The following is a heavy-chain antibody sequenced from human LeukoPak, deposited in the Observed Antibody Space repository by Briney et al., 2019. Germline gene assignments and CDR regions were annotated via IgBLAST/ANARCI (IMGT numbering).Heavy chain of an antibody. Sequence: PSETLSLTCTVSGGSISSYYWSWIRQPAGKGLEWIGSIYYRRTTYYNPSLKSRVTLSVDTSKNQFSLKLSSVTAADTAVYYCASPQLWSHDAFDIWGQGTMVTVSS. CDR2: IYYRRTT. CDR3: ASPQLWSHDAFDI. J-gene: IGHJ3*02. D-gene: IGHD5-18*01. CDR1: GGSISSYY. V-gene: IGHV4-59*01.